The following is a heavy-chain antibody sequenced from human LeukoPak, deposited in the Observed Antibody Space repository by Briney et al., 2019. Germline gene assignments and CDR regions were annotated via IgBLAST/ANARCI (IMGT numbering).Heavy chain of an antibody. D-gene: IGHD3-10*01. CDR1: GGSISSYY. CDR2: IYYSGST. Sequence: NPSETLSLTCTVSGGSISSYYWSWIRQPPGKGLEWIGYIYYSGSTNYNPSLKSRVTISVDTSKNQFSLKLSSVTAADTAVYYCARSSGEFDYWGQGTLVTVSS. V-gene: IGHV4-59*01. J-gene: IGHJ4*02. CDR3: ARSSGEFDY.